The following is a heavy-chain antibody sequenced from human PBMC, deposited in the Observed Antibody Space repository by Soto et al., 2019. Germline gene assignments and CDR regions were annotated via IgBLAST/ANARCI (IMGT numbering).Heavy chain of an antibody. D-gene: IGHD2-15*01. V-gene: IGHV1-69*12. CDR1: GGTFSSDS. CDR3: ARSGSLARHCKY. J-gene: IGHJ4*01. Sequence: QVQMVQSGAEVKKPGSSVKVSCKASGGTFSSDSFSWVRQAPGQGLEWMGGIIPMFDTPIYAQKFQDRVTITADESTSTAYMQLSSLRSGYTAVYYCARSGSLARHCKYWGHGSLVTVST. CDR2: IIPMFDTP.